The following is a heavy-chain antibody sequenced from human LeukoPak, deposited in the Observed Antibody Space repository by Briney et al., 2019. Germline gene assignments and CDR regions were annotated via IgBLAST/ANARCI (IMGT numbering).Heavy chain of an antibody. D-gene: IGHD5-24*01. CDR1: GFTFSSYW. Sequence: GGSLRLSCVASGFTFSSYWMHWVRQAPGKGLVWVSRINTDGSSTSYADSVKGRFTISRDNSKNTLYLQMNSLRAEDTAVYYCARAGPVRHLRMAYFDYWGQGTLVTVSS. CDR2: INTDGSST. CDR3: ARAGPVRHLRMAYFDY. V-gene: IGHV3-74*01. J-gene: IGHJ4*02.